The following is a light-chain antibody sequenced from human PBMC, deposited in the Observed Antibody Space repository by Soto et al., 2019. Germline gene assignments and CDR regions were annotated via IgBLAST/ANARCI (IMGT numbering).Light chain of an antibody. V-gene: IGLV2-11*01. CDR3: CSYVDKYTFV. CDR1: SSDVGGYSY. Sequence: QSALTQPRSVSGSPGQSVTISCTGTSSDVGGYSYVSWYQQHPGKAPKLMIYDVTKRPSGVPDRFSGSKSGNTASLTISGLQAEDEADYSCCSYVDKYTFVFGTGTKVTVL. CDR2: DVT. J-gene: IGLJ1*01.